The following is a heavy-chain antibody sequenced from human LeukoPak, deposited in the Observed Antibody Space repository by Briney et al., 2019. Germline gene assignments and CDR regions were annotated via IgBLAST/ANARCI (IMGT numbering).Heavy chain of an antibody. Sequence: GGSLRLSCAASGFTFDDYGMSWVRQAPGKGLEWVSGINWNGGSTGYADSVKGRFTISRDNAKNSLYLQMNSLRAEDTALYYCAKETRGVINYYYYYMDVWGKGTTVTISS. D-gene: IGHD3-10*01. V-gene: IGHV3-20*04. CDR2: INWNGGST. CDR1: GFTFDDYG. J-gene: IGHJ6*03. CDR3: AKETRGVINYYYYYMDV.